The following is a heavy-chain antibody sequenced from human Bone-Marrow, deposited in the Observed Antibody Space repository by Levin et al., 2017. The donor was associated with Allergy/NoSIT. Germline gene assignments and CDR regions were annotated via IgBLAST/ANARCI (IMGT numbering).Heavy chain of an antibody. J-gene: IGHJ4*02. CDR1: GFTFSDHY. V-gene: IGHV3-72*01. CDR3: ARRSYLRYYFDY. CDR2: TRNKANSYTT. Sequence: GESLKISCAASGFTFSDHYMDWVRQAPGKGLEWVGRTRNKANSYTTEYAASVKGRFTISRDDSKNSLYLQMNSLKTEDTAVYYCARRSYLRYYFDYWGQGTLVTVSS. D-gene: IGHD1-26*01.